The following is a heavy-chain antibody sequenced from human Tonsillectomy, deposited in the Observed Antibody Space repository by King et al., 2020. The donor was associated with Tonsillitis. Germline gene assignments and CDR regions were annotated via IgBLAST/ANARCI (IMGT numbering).Heavy chain of an antibody. CDR1: GYTFTSHG. J-gene: IGHJ6*02. D-gene: IGHD2/OR15-2a*01. Sequence: VQLVESGTEVKKPGASVKVSCKASGYTFTSHGITWVRQAPGQGREWMGWISAHNGNTDFAQKLQGRDNMTTDTSTSTAHMEMRSLRSDDTAVYYCARGPYFTETAYFYGMDVWGQGTTVTVSS. V-gene: IGHV1-18*04. CDR3: ARGPYFTETAYFYGMDV. CDR2: ISAHNGNT.